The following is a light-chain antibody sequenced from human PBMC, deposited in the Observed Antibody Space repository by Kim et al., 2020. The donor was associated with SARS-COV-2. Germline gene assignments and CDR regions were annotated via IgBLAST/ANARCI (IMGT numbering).Light chain of an antibody. J-gene: IGLJ3*02. Sequence: FDFVSWYQQYPGTSPKLIIYSVDRRPSGVSNRFSGSKSGNAASLTISGLQADDEADYYCCSYTSTYSWIFGGGTQLTVL. CDR3: CSYTSTYSWI. CDR2: SVD. CDR1: FDF. V-gene: IGLV2-14*03.